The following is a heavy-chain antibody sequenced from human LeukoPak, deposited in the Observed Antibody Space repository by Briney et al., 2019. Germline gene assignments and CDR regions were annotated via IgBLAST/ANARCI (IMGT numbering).Heavy chain of an antibody. J-gene: IGHJ5*02. D-gene: IGHD1-14*01. CDR2: IKQDGSEK. CDR1: GYTFSSYW. CDR3: ARVGINWFDP. V-gene: IGHV3-7*01. Sequence: GGSLRLSCAASGYTFSSYWMSWVRQAPGGGVEWVANIKQDGSEKYYVDSVKGRFTTSRDNAKNSLYLQMKSLRAEDTAVCYCARVGINWFDPWGQGTLVTVSS.